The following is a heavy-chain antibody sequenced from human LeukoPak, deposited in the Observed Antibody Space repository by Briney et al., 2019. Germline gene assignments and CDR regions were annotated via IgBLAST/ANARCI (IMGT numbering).Heavy chain of an antibody. CDR2: INHSGST. D-gene: IGHD2-15*01. CDR1: GGSFSGYY. CDR3: ARGLVVVAASPYYYYGMDV. Sequence: SETLSLTCAVYGGSFSGYYWSWIRQPPGKGLEWIGEINHSGSTNYNPSLKGRVTISVDTSKNQFSLKLSSVTAADTAVYYCARGLVVVAASPYYYYGMDVWGQGTTVTVSS. V-gene: IGHV4-34*01. J-gene: IGHJ6*02.